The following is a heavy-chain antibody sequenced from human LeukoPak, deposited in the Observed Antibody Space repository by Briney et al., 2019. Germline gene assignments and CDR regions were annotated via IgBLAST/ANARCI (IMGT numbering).Heavy chain of an antibody. D-gene: IGHD2-2*01. CDR3: ARIRGYQSYYYMDV. CDR1: GDSINSGGYS. CDR2: FYYSGNT. J-gene: IGHJ6*03. V-gene: IGHV4-30-4*07. Sequence: SQTLSPTCVASGDSINSGGYSWSWMRQPPGKGLEWIGYFYYSGNTYYNPSLKSRVTISVDTSKNQFSLKLNSVTAADTAVYYCARIRGYQSYYYMDVWGKGTTVTVSS.